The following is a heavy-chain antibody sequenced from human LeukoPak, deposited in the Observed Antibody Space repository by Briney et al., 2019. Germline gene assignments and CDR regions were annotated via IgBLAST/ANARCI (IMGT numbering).Heavy chain of an antibody. J-gene: IGHJ4*02. Sequence: ASVRVSCKASGYTFNGYFMHWVRQAPGQGLEWMGWINPNSDGTNSAQNFQGRVTMTRDTSISTSYMELHSLRPDDTAVYYCARAKAFGDFAPPFDYWGQGTLVTVSS. CDR2: INPNSDGT. CDR3: ARAKAFGDFAPPFDY. V-gene: IGHV1-2*02. D-gene: IGHD4-17*01. CDR1: GYTFNGYF.